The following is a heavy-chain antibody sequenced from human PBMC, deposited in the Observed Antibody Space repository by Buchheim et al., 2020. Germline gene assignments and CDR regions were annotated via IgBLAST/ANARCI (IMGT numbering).Heavy chain of an antibody. D-gene: IGHD6-19*01. CDR3: AKAGYSSGWGLYYFDY. V-gene: IGHV3-30*18. J-gene: IGHJ4*02. Sequence: QVQLVESGGGVVQPGRSLRLSCAASGFTFSSDGMHWVRQAPGKGLKWVAVISYDGSNKYYADSVKGRFTISRDNSKKTLDLQMNSLRAEDTAVYYCAKAGYSSGWGLYYFDYWGQGTL. CDR2: ISYDGSNK. CDR1: GFTFSSDG.